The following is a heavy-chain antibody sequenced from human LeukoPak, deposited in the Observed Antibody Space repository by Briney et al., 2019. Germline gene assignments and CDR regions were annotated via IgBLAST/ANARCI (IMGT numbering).Heavy chain of an antibody. Sequence: SVKVSCKASVGTFSSYAISWVRQAPGQGLEWMGGIIPIFGTANYAQKFQGRVTITTDESTSTAYMELSILRSEGTAVYYCARERGRYEGYYYMDVWGKGTTVSVSS. V-gene: IGHV1-69*05. CDR1: VGTFSSYA. J-gene: IGHJ6*03. D-gene: IGHD3-16*01. CDR2: IIPIFGTA. CDR3: ARERGRYEGYYYMDV.